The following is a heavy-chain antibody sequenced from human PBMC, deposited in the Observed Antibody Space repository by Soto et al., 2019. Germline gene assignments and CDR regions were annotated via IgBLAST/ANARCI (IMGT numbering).Heavy chain of an antibody. CDR3: ARGRRIAVAGPQAYYYYGMDV. CDR2: INHSGST. V-gene: IGHV4-34*01. CDR1: GGSFSGYY. J-gene: IGHJ6*02. Sequence: QVQLQQWGAGLLKPSETLSLTCAVYGGSFSGYYWSWIRQPPGKGLEWIGEINHSGSTNYNPSLKSRVTISVDTSKNQFSLKLGSVTAADTAVYYCARGRRIAVAGPQAYYYYGMDVWGQGTTVTVSS. D-gene: IGHD6-19*01.